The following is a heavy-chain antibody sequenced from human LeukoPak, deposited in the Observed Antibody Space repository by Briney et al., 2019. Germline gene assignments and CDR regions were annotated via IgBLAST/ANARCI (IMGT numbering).Heavy chain of an antibody. V-gene: IGHV3-23*01. D-gene: IGHD3-22*01. CDR2: ISGSGGST. J-gene: IGHJ4*02. CDR1: GFTFSSYA. Sequence: PGGSLRLSCAASGFTFSSYAMSWVRQAPGKGLEWVSAISGSGGSTYYADSVKGRFTVSRDNSKNTLYLQMNSLRAEDTAVYYCAKDSDCYESSGYSLGWYWGQGTLVTVSS. CDR3: AKDSDCYESSGYSLGWY.